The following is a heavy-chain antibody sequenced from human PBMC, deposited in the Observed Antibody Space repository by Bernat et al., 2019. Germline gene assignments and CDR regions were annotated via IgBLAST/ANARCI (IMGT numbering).Heavy chain of an antibody. CDR2: IDWDNDK. CDR3: ARMVRYSWGEIDY. J-gene: IGHJ4*02. V-gene: IGHV2-70*15. CDR1: GFSLSTTGMC. D-gene: IGHD3-16*01. Sequence: QVTLRESGPALVKPTQTLTLTCTFSGFSLSTTGMCVSWIRQPPGKALEWLARIDWDNDKYYSTSLKTRLTISKNTSKNQVVLTMTDMDPVDTATYYCARMVRYSWGEIDYWGQGTLVTVSS.